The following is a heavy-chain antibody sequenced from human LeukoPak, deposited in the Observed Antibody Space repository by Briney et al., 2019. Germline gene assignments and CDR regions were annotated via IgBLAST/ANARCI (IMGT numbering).Heavy chain of an antibody. CDR2: ISGSGGET. CDR3: AKENPHNDY. Sequence: GSLRLSCAASGFTFSNYAMSWVRQAPGKGLEWVSAISGSGGETYYAESVKGRFTISRDNSKNTLYMQMNSLRAEDTALYYCAKENPHNDYWGQGTLVTVSS. V-gene: IGHV3-23*01. CDR1: GFTFSNYA. J-gene: IGHJ4*02.